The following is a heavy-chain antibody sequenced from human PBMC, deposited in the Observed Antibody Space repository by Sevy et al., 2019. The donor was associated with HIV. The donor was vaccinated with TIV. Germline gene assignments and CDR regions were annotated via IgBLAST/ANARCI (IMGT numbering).Heavy chain of an antibody. D-gene: IGHD3-22*01. J-gene: IGHJ4*02. Sequence: ASVKVSCKASGYTFTSYGISWVRQAPGQGLEWMGWISAYNGNTNYAQKLQGRVTMTTDTSTSTAYMELRSLRSDDTAVYYCARAGLGYYYDSSGYYSPDYWGQRTLVTVSS. CDR3: ARAGLGYYYDSSGYYSPDY. CDR2: ISAYNGNT. V-gene: IGHV1-18*01. CDR1: GYTFTSYG.